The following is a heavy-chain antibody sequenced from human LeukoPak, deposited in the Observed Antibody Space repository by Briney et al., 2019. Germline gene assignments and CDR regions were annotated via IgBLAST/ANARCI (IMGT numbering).Heavy chain of an antibody. Sequence: ASVKVSCKASGYTFTGYYMHWVRQATGQGLEWMGWMNPNSGNTGYAQKFQGRVTITRSTSISTAYMELSSLRSEDTAVYYCARWSLRFFFMDVWGKGPRSPSPQ. D-gene: IGHD3-3*01. CDR1: GYTFTGYY. J-gene: IGHJ6*01. CDR2: MNPNSGNT. CDR3: ARWSLRFFFMDV. V-gene: IGHV1-8*03.